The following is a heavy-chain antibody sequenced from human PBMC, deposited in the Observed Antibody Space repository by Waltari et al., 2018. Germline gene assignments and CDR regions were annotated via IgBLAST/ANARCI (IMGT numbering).Heavy chain of an antibody. J-gene: IGHJ6*02. Sequence: EVQLLESGGGLVQPGGSLRLSCTASGFPFSSYAMSWVRQAPGKGLEWFSAIRGSGGTTYYADSVKGRFTISRDNSKNTLYLQMKSLRAEDTAVYYCAKAPGYRVAGNGLDVWGQGTTVTVSS. CDR3: AKAPGYRVAGNGLDV. D-gene: IGHD6-13*01. V-gene: IGHV3-23*01. CDR1: GFPFSSYA. CDR2: IRGSGGTT.